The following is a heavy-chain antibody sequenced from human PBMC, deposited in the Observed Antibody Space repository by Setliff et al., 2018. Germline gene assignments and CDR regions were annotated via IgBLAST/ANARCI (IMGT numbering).Heavy chain of an antibody. CDR2: INHSGST. CDR1: GGSFSDYY. J-gene: IGHJ4*02. Sequence: SETLSLTCGASGGSFSDYYWTWIRQTPGKGLEWIGEINHSGSTYYNPSLKSRVTISVDTSKNQFSLKLSSVTAADTAVYYCARVLAFWSGYYYFDYWGQGTLVTVSS. D-gene: IGHD3-3*01. V-gene: IGHV4-34*01. CDR3: ARVLAFWSGYYYFDY.